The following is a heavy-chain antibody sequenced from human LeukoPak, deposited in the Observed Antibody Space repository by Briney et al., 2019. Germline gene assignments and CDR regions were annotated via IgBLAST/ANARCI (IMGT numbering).Heavy chain of an antibody. J-gene: IGHJ4*02. Sequence: ASVKVSCKASGYTFTSYDINWVRQATGQGLEWMGWMNPNSCNTGYAQKFQGRVTMTRNTSISTAYMELSSLRSEDTAVYYCARGTIAHQRWLQFRRREAWSVPDYWGQGTLVTVSS. V-gene: IGHV1-8*01. D-gene: IGHD5-24*01. CDR2: MNPNSCNT. CDR3: ARGTIAHQRWLQFRRREAWSVPDY. CDR1: GYTFTSYD.